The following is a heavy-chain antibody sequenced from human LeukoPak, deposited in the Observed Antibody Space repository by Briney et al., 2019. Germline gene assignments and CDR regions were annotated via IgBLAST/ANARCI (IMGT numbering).Heavy chain of an antibody. CDR1: GFTFSSYS. Sequence: GGSLRLSCAASGFTFSSYSMNWVRQAPGKGLEWVSSISSSSSYIYYADSVKGRLTISRDNAKNSLYLQMNSLRAEDTAVYYCAREGPDLIVVVSSSEPFDYWGQGTLVTVSS. D-gene: IGHD3-22*01. CDR3: AREGPDLIVVVSSSEPFDY. J-gene: IGHJ4*02. CDR2: ISSSSSYI. V-gene: IGHV3-21*01.